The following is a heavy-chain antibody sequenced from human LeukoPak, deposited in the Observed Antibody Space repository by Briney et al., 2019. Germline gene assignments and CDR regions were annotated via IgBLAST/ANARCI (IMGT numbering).Heavy chain of an antibody. V-gene: IGHV4-34*01. J-gene: IGHJ4*02. CDR2: INHSGST. CDR3: AKGPRSPSIVVVIASRSDY. CDR1: GVSFSGYC. D-gene: IGHD2-21*01. Sequence: PSETLSLTCAVYGVSFSGYCWGWIRQPPGKGLEWIGEINHSGSTNYNPALKSRVTISVDTSKNQFSLKLSYVTAADTVVYYCAKGPRSPSIVVVIASRSDYWRQGTLVTVSS.